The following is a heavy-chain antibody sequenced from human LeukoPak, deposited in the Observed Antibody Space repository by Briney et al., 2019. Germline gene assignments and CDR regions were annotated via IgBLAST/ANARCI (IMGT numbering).Heavy chain of an antibody. CDR2: IYTSGTT. CDR3: ARHHSYGPLDY. Sequence: PSETLSLTCTVSGGSISSYYWSWIRQPPGKGLEWIGYIYTSGTTNYNPSLKSRVTISVDTSKNQFSLKLSSVTAADTAVYYCARHHSYGPLDYWGQGTLVTVSS. J-gene: IGHJ4*02. V-gene: IGHV4-4*09. D-gene: IGHD5-18*01. CDR1: GGSISSYY.